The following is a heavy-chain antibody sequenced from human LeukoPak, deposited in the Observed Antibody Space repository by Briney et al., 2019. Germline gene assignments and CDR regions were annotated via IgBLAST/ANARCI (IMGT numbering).Heavy chain of an antibody. CDR1: GFTFSSYW. CDR3: AKYSGSYYYPPNWDS. Sequence: LGGSLRLSCAASGFTFSSYWMHWVRQAPGKGLVWVSRINSDGSSTYYADSVKGRFTLSRDYPKNTLYLQMNSLRAEDTAVYFCAKYSGSYYYPPNWDSWGQGTLVTVSS. J-gene: IGHJ4*02. D-gene: IGHD1-26*01. V-gene: IGHV3-74*01. CDR2: INSDGSST.